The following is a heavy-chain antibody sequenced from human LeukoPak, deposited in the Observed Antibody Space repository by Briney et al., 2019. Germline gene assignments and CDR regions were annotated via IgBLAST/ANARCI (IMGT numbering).Heavy chain of an antibody. CDR3: ARGGAGYQNH. CDR2: IYSGGGT. V-gene: IGHV3-66*01. CDR1: GFTVNSNY. Sequence: PGGSLRLSCAASGFTVNSNYMSWVRQAPGKGLEWVSLIYSGGGTYYADSVKGRFTISRDNSKNTLFLQMNSLRAEDTAVYYCARGGAGYQNHWGQGTLVTVSS. J-gene: IGHJ5*02. D-gene: IGHD5-12*01.